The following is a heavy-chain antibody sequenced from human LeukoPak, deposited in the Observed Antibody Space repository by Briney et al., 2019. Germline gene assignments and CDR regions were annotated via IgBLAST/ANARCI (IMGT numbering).Heavy chain of an antibody. CDR2: ISYDGSNK. CDR1: GFTFSSYG. J-gene: IGHJ4*02. CDR3: AKAGPGHYSSSWYFDY. D-gene: IGHD6-13*01. V-gene: IGHV3-30*02. Sequence: PGGSLRLSCAASGFTFSSYGMHWVRQAPGKGLEWVAFISYDGSNKYYADSVKGRFTISRDNSKNTLYLQMNSLRAEDTAVYYCAKAGPGHYSSSWYFDYWGQGTLVTVSS.